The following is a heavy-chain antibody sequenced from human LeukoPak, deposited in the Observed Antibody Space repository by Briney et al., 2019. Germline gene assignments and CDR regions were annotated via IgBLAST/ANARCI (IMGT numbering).Heavy chain of an antibody. J-gene: IGHJ4*02. V-gene: IGHV4-59*08. CDR3: ARHSYCGGDCYWDAFDY. CDR2: IYYSGST. CDR1: GGSIRSYY. Sequence: PSETLSLTCTVSGGSIRSYYWSWIRQPPGKGLEYIGYIYYSGSTNYNPSLKSRVTISVDTSKNQFSLKLSSVTAADTAVYYCARHSYCGGDCYWDAFDYWGQGTLVTVSS. D-gene: IGHD2-21*02.